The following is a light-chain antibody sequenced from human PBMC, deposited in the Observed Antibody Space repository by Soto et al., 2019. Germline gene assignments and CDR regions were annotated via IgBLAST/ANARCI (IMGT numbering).Light chain of an antibody. CDR3: QKYSSVIT. Sequence: DIQMTQSPSSLSASVGDRVTITCRASQGISNFLAWYQQKPGKVPKLLISAASTLQSGVPSRFSGSGSGTDFTLPITSPQPEDVATYYCQKYSSVITFGQGTRLEIK. V-gene: IGKV1-27*01. J-gene: IGKJ5*01. CDR2: AAS. CDR1: QGISNF.